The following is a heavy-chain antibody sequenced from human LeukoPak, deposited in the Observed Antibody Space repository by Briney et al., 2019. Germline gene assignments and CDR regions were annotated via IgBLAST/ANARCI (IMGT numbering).Heavy chain of an antibody. J-gene: IGHJ6*02. CDR2: MNPSSGNT. V-gene: IGHV1-8*01. CDR1: GYTFTSYD. CDR3: ARGPAARDYYYYGMDV. Sequence: GPVKVSCKASGYTFTSYDINWVRQATGQGLEWRGWMNPSSGNTGYAQKFQGRVTMTRNNSISTAYMELSSLRSEDTAVYYCARGPAARDYYYYGMDVWGQGTTVTDSS. D-gene: IGHD2-2*01.